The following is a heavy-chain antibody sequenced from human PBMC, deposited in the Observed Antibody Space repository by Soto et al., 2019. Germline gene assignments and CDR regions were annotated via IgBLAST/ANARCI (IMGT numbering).Heavy chain of an antibody. D-gene: IGHD6-13*01. CDR3: ATFSRIYSSTTRRIGYFDP. CDR1: GYTLTELF. CDR2: FDPEDGET. V-gene: IGHV1-24*01. Sequence: QVQLVQSGAEVKKPGASVKVSCKVSGYTLTELFMHWVRQAPGKGLAWMGGFDPEDGETIYAQKFQGRVTMTEDTSTDTAYMELSSLRSEDTVVYYCATFSRIYSSTTRRIGYFDPWGQGTLVTVSS. J-gene: IGHJ5*02.